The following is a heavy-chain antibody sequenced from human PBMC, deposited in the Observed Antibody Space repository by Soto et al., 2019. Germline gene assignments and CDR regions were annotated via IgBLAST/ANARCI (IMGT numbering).Heavy chain of an antibody. CDR2: IWYDGSNK. J-gene: IGHJ5*02. CDR3: ARDYYDFWSGYYRSSWFDP. D-gene: IGHD3-3*01. CDR1: GFTFSSYG. V-gene: IGHV3-33*01. Sequence: GRSLRLSCGASGFTFSSYGRHRVSQAPGKGLEWVAVIWYDGSNKYYADSVKGRFTISRDNSKNTLYLQMNSLRAEDTAVYYCARDYYDFWSGYYRSSWFDPWGQGTLVAVSS.